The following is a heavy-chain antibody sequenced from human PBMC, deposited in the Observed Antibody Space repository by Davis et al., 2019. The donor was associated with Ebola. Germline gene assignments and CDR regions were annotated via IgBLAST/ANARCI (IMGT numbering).Heavy chain of an antibody. D-gene: IGHD5-12*01. Sequence: GESLKISCAASGFTFSSYGMHWVRQAPGKGLEWVAVISYDGSNKYYADSVKGRFTISRDNSKNTLYLQMNSLRAEDTAVYYCAKDPDDYRRSYYYYMDVWGKGTTVTVSS. CDR3: AKDPDDYRRSYYYYMDV. CDR1: GFTFSSYG. J-gene: IGHJ6*03. V-gene: IGHV3-30*18. CDR2: ISYDGSNK.